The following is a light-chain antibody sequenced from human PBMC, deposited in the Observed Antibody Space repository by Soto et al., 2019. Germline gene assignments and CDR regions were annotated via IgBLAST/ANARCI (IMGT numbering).Light chain of an antibody. CDR1: QSVTSPF. V-gene: IGKV3-20*01. CDR3: QQYGSSPRT. Sequence: EIVLTQSPGTLSLSPGERATLSCRASQSVTSPFLAWYQQKPGQPPRLLIYSTSGRATGIPDRFSGSGSGTDFTRTISSLEPEDSAVYYCQQYGSSPRTFGQGTKVEV. CDR2: STS. J-gene: IGKJ1*01.